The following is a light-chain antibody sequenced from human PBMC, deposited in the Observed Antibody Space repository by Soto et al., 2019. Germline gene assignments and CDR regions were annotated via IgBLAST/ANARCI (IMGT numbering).Light chain of an antibody. CDR2: DAY. J-gene: IGKJ5*01. Sequence: EVVLTHSPGTLSLSPGESSTLSCRASQSFRGLLAWYKQKPGQAPRLLIYDAYNRATGIPPRFSGSGSGTDFTLTISSLDPEDSAVYYCQQRHMWPITFGQGTRLEIK. CDR1: QSFRGL. V-gene: IGKV3-11*01. CDR3: QQRHMWPIT.